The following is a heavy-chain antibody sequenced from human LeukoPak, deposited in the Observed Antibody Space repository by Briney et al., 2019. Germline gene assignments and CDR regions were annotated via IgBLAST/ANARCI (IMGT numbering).Heavy chain of an antibody. CDR1: GFTFSSYS. J-gene: IGHJ6*03. CDR3: ARGDTGSDGYYYYYYYMDV. CDR2: ISSSSSYI. D-gene: IGHD5-18*01. Sequence: PGGSLRLSCAASGFTFSSYSMNWVRQAPGKGLEWVSSISSSSSYIYYADSVKGRFTISRDNAKNSLYLQMNSLRAEDTAVYYCARGDTGSDGYYYYYYYMDVWGKGTTVTVSS. V-gene: IGHV3-21*01.